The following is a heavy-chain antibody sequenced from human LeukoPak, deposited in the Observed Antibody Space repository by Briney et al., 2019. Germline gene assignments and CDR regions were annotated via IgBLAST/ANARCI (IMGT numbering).Heavy chain of an antibody. J-gene: IGHJ4*02. Sequence: QSGGSLRLSCAASGFTFSSYAMHWVRQAPGKGLEWVAVISYDGSNKYYADSVKGRFTISRDNAKNSLYLQMNSLRDEDTAVYYCARVWGLAVAGGEIEYWGQGTLVTVSS. CDR3: ARVWGLAVAGGEIEY. V-gene: IGHV3-30-3*01. CDR1: GFTFSSYA. CDR2: ISYDGSNK. D-gene: IGHD6-13*01.